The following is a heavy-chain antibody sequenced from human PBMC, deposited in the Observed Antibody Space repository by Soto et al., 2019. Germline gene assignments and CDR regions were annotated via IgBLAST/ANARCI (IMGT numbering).Heavy chain of an antibody. CDR1: GFIFTNYA. V-gene: IGHV3-23*01. J-gene: IGHJ3*01. Sequence: QPGGSLRLSCAASGFIFTNYAMNWVRQAPGKGLEWVSVIGGRGNSAYYADSVQGRFTISRDNSKNTLSLQMSSLTADDTAIYYCVREGRGSFDFWGRGXMVTVSS. CDR2: IGGRGNSA. CDR3: VREGRGSFDF. D-gene: IGHD5-12*01.